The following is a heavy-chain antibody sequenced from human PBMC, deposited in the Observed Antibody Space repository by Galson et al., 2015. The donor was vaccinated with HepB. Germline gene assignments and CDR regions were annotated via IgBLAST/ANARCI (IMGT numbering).Heavy chain of an antibody. D-gene: IGHD3-16*01. CDR1: GFTFSSYW. CDR2: IKQDGSDK. CDR3: ARDLRVRVVLSLYYYYGMDV. Sequence: SLRLSCAASGFTFSSYWMSWVRQAPGKGLEWVANIKQDGSDKYYVDSVKGRFTISRDNAKNSLYLQMNSLRAEDTAVYYCARDLRVRVVLSLYYYYGMDVWGQGTTVTVSS. V-gene: IGHV3-7*01. J-gene: IGHJ6*02.